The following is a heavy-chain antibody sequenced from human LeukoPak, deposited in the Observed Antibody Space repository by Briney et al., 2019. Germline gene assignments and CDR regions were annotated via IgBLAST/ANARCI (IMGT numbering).Heavy chain of an antibody. Sequence: PGGSLRLSCAASGFTFSSYAMSWVRQAPGKGLEWVSAISGSGGSTYYADSVKGRFTISRDNSKNTLYLQMNSLRAEDTAVYYCARDYDFWSGYSDDAFDIWGQGTMFTVSS. V-gene: IGHV3-23*01. CDR3: ARDYDFWSGYSDDAFDI. CDR1: GFTFSSYA. CDR2: ISGSGGST. J-gene: IGHJ3*02. D-gene: IGHD3-3*01.